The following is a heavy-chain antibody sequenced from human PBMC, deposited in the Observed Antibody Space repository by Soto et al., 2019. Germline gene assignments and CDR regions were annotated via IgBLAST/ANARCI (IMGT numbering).Heavy chain of an antibody. D-gene: IGHD3-16*01. J-gene: IGHJ4*02. CDR3: ANWGKSGTDF. Sequence: ESLSLSCAASRFTFSFYPMSWVGQALGKGRECDASISSTAGTINYADTVKSRFNMSRDNANNALNIQIDSLRAEDTAVYYCANWGKSGTDFWGQGTLVTVSS. CDR2: ISSTAGTI. V-gene: IGHV3-23*01. CDR1: RFTFSFYP.